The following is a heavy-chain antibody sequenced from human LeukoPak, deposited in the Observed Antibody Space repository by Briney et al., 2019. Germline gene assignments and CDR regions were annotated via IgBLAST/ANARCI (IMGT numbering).Heavy chain of an antibody. D-gene: IGHD3-10*01. Sequence: SETLSLTCTVSGGSISSYYWSWIRQPPGKGLEWIGYIYYSGSTNYIPSLKSRVTISVDTSKNQFSLKLSSVTAADTAVYYCARGTLGATPRFDYWGQGTLVTVSS. J-gene: IGHJ4*02. V-gene: IGHV4-59*01. CDR3: ARGTLGATPRFDY. CDR2: IYYSGST. CDR1: GGSISSYY.